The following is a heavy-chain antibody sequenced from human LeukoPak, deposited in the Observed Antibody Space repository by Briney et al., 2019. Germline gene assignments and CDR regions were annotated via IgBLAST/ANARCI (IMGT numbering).Heavy chain of an antibody. CDR2: ISYDGSNK. V-gene: IGHV3-30-3*01. J-gene: IGHJ6*02. CDR3: AREARADLYYYYYYGMDV. Sequence: GGSLRLSCAASGFTFSSYAMHWVRQAPGKGLEWVAVISYDGSNKYYADSVKGRFTISRDHSKNTLYLQMNSLRAEDTAVYNCAREARADLYYYYYYGMDVWGQGTTVTVSS. CDR1: GFTFSSYA.